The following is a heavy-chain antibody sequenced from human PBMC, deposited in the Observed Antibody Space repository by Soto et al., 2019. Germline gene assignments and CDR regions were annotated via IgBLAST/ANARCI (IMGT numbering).Heavy chain of an antibody. J-gene: IGHJ4*02. CDR1: GYTFTSYG. D-gene: IGHD3-9*01. CDR2: ISAYNGNT. CDR3: ARNRDYDILTGYYLFDY. Sequence: ASVKVSCKASGYTFTSYGISWVRQAPGQGLEWMGWISAYNGNTNYAQKLQGRVTMTTDTSTSTAYMELRSLRSDDTAVYYCARNRDYDILTGYYLFDYWGQGTLVTVSS. V-gene: IGHV1-18*01.